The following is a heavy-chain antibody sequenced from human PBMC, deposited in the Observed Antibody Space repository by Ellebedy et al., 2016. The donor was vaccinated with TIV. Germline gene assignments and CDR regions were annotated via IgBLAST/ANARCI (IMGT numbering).Heavy chain of an antibody. J-gene: IGHJ3*02. Sequence: GGSLRLSXAASGFTFSSYAMHWVRQAPGKGLEWVSSISSSSSYIYYADSVKGRFTISRDNSKNTLYLQMNSLRAEDTAVYYCSLITMVRGVKVGSAFDIWGQGTMVTVSS. CDR2: ISSSSSYI. CDR1: GFTFSSYA. D-gene: IGHD3-10*01. CDR3: SLITMVRGVKVGSAFDI. V-gene: IGHV3-21*01.